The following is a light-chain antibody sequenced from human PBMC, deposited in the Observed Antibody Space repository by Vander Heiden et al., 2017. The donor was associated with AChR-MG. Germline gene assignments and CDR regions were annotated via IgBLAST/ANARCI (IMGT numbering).Light chain of an antibody. V-gene: IGLV2-23*02. CDR3: CSYAGSIPWV. J-gene: IGLJ3*02. Sequence: QSALTQPASVSGSPGQSITISCTGTSSDVGSYNLVSWYQQHPGKAPKLMIYEVSKRPSGVSSRFSGSKSGNTASLTISGLQAEDDADYYCCSYAGSIPWVFGGGTKLTVL. CDR1: SSDVGSYNL. CDR2: EVS.